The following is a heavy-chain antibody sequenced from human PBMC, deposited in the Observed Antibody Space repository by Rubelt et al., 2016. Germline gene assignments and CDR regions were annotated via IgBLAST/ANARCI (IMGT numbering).Heavy chain of an antibody. J-gene: IGHJ6*02. CDR3: ARDTAMVSDYYYYYGMDV. Sequence: YYSGSTYYNPSLKSRVTISVDTSKNQFSLKLSSVTAADTAVYYCARDTAMVSDYYYYYGMDVWGQGTTVTVSS. CDR2: YYSGST. D-gene: IGHD5-18*01. V-gene: IGHV4-39*07.